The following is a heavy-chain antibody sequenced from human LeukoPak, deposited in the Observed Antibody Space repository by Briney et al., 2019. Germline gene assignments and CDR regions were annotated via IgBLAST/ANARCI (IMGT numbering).Heavy chain of an antibody. CDR2: IGSSSSIT. V-gene: IGHV3-48*01. CDR3: VRGVAGRIATFGVIRGGYFDY. D-gene: IGHD3-3*01. J-gene: IGHJ4*02. CDR1: GFSFNNFG. Sequence: PGGSLRLSCAASGFSFNNFGLNWVRQAPGRGLERVSYIGSSSSITNYADAVEGRFTISRDSATKSLHLQMDSLRVEDTAVYYCVRGVAGRIATFGVIRGGYFDYWGQGTLVTVSS.